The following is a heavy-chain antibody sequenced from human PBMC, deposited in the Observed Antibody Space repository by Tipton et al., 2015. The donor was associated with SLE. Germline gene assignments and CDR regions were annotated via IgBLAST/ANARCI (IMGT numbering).Heavy chain of an antibody. CDR2: IYYSGST. J-gene: IGHJ4*02. D-gene: IGHD3-3*01. CDR3: AREPNYDFWSGYLYYFDY. CDR1: GGSISSHY. V-gene: IGHV4-59*11. Sequence: TLSLTCTVSGGSISSHYWSWIRQPPGKGLEWIGYIYYSGSTNYNPSLKSRVTISVDTSKNQFSLKLSSVTAADTAVYYCAREPNYDFWSGYLYYFDYWGQGTLVSVSS.